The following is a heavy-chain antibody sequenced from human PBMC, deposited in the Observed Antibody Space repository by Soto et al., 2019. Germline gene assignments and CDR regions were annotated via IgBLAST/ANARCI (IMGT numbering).Heavy chain of an antibody. CDR2: IYPGDSDT. CDR3: ARHNDFWNGYYPRLYGKDV. J-gene: IGHJ6*02. Sequence: GESLKISCKGSGYSFTSYWIGWVRQMPGKGLEWMGIIYPGDSDTRYSPSFQGQVTISADKSISTAYLQWSSLKASDTAMYYCARHNDFWNGYYPRLYGKDVWGQGTTVTVSS. V-gene: IGHV5-51*01. D-gene: IGHD3-3*01. CDR1: GYSFTSYW.